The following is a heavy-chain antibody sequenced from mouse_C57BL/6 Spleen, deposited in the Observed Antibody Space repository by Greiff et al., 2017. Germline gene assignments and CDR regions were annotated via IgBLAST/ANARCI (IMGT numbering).Heavy chain of an antibody. CDR3: ARGLYYYGSSRDAMDY. CDR1: GYTFTSYW. J-gene: IGHJ4*01. D-gene: IGHD1-1*01. Sequence: QVQLQQPGAELVKPGASVKLSCKASGYTFTSYWMQWVKQRPGPGLEWIGEIDPSDSYTNYNQKFKGKATLTVDTSSSTAYMQLSSLTSEDSAVYYCARGLYYYGSSRDAMDYWGQGASGTVSS. CDR2: IDPSDSYT. V-gene: IGHV1-50*01.